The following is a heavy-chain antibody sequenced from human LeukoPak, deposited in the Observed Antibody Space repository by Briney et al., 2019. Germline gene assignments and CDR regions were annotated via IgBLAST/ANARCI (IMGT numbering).Heavy chain of an antibody. CDR3: ARDHPIAAAGAVAYDY. Sequence: SQTLSLTCAISGDSVSSNSAAWNWIRQSPSRGLEWLGRTYYRSKWYNDYAVSVKSRITINPDTSKNQFSLQLNSVTPEDTAVYYCARDHPIAAAGAVAYDYWGQGTLVTVSS. D-gene: IGHD6-13*01. CDR2: TYYRSKWYN. J-gene: IGHJ4*02. V-gene: IGHV6-1*01. CDR1: GDSVSSNSAA.